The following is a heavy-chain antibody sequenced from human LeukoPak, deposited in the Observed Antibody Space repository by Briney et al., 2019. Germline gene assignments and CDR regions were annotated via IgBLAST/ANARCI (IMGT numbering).Heavy chain of an antibody. Sequence: PGGSLRLSCAASGFTLSSYWMSWVRQAPGQGLEGVANIKKDGSEKWYVDSVEGRFTISRDHAKNSLYLQMNSLRVADTAVYYCVRSGTSASFDYWGQGTLVTVSS. CDR1: GFTLSSYW. CDR3: VRSGTSASFDY. V-gene: IGHV3-7*01. J-gene: IGHJ4*02. CDR2: IKKDGSEK. D-gene: IGHD1-7*01.